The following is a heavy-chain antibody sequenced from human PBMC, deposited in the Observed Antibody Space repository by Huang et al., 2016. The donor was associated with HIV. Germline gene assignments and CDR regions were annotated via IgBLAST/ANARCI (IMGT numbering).Heavy chain of an antibody. Sequence: EVQVVESGGGLVKPGGSLRLSCEGSGFSFSSFSMHWVRQAPGKWLQWLSSISSSSDFLHYADSLRGRLTISRDNAQNSLFLQMNNLRAEDTAIYYCARGGINIDENPFYIWGPGTTVTVSS. CDR3: ARGGINIDENPFYI. CDR1: GFSFSSFS. CDR2: ISSSSDFL. D-gene: IGHD3-3*02. V-gene: IGHV3-21*02. J-gene: IGHJ3*02.